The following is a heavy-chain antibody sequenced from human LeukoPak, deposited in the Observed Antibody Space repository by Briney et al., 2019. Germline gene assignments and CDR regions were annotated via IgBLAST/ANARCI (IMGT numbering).Heavy chain of an antibody. CDR2: IYYSGST. CDR3: ARGHYDSSGHWDYNWFDP. J-gene: IGHJ5*02. CDR1: GGSISRNNYY. D-gene: IGHD3-22*01. Sequence: PSETLSLTCTVSGGSISRNNYYWDWIRQPPGKGLEYIGSIYYSGSTYYTPSLKSRVTISVDTSKNQFSLKLSSVTAADTAVYYCARGHYDSSGHWDYNWFDPWGQGTLVTVSS. V-gene: IGHV4-39*07.